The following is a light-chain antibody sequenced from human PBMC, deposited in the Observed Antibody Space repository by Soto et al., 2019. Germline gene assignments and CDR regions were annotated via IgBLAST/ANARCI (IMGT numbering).Light chain of an antibody. CDR2: GAS. J-gene: IGKJ5*01. V-gene: IGKV3D-15*01. Sequence: DIQLTQAPATMTVSPGQRATLSCRPGQSVRNNLAGYQQKPRDAPRLLIYGASTRATGIPARCSGSSSCTEFTLTISSLQSEDFAVYYCQQYNNWPAITFGQGTRLDIK. CDR3: QQYNNWPAIT. CDR1: QSVRNN.